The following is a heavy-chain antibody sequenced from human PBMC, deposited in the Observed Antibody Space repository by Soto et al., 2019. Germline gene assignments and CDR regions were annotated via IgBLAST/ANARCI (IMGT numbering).Heavy chain of an antibody. CDR3: AYRTGFDY. V-gene: IGHV3-23*01. J-gene: IGHJ4*02. Sequence: GGSLRLSCAASGFTFSTYDMSWVRQAPWKGLEWVATIVVSGRNADYADSVKGRFTISRDNSKNTLYLQMNSLIAEDTAVYYCAYRTGFDYWGQGALVTVSS. CDR2: IVVSGRNA. CDR1: GFTFSTYD.